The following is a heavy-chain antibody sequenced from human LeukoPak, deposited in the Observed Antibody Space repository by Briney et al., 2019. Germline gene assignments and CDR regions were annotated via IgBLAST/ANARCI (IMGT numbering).Heavy chain of an antibody. V-gene: IGHV3-53*05. CDR3: AKVRYCSGVNCYPDDN. CDR1: GFTVSSNY. D-gene: IGHD2-15*01. Sequence: GGSLRLSCAASGFTVSSNYMSWVRQAPGKGLEWVSVIYSGGSTYYADSVKGRFTISRDNSKNMLYLEMNSLSTEDTAVYYCAKVRYCSGVNCYPDDNWGQGTLVTVSS. CDR2: IYSGGST. J-gene: IGHJ4*02.